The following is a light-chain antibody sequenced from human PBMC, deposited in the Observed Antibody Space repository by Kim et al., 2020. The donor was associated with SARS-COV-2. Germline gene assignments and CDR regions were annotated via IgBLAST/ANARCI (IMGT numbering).Light chain of an antibody. Sequence: QSALTQPPSASGSPGRSVTISCTGTSSDVGGYNYVSWYQQHPGKAPKLMIYEVTKRPSGVPDRFSGSKSGNTASLTVSGLQAEDEADYYCSSYAGSILFGGGTQLTVL. V-gene: IGLV2-8*01. CDR3: SSYAGSIL. J-gene: IGLJ2*01. CDR2: EVT. CDR1: SSDVGGYNY.